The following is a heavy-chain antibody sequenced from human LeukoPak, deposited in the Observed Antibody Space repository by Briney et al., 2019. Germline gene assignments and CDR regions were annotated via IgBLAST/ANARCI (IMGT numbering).Heavy chain of an antibody. V-gene: IGHV3-23*01. CDR3: AKTLWGYDSSGSDY. CDR1: GFTFSSYA. J-gene: IGHJ4*02. CDR2: ISGGGGST. D-gene: IGHD3-22*01. Sequence: PGGSLRLSCAASGFTFSSYALSWVRQAPGKGLEWVSAISGGGGSTYYADSVKGRFTISRDNSKNTLYLQMNSLRAEDTAVYYCAKTLWGYDSSGSDYWGQGTLVTVSS.